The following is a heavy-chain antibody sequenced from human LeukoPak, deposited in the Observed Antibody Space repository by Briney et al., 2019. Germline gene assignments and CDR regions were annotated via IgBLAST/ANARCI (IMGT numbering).Heavy chain of an antibody. D-gene: IGHD3-10*01. CDR1: GGSFSGYY. V-gene: IGHV4-34*01. J-gene: IGHJ5*02. CDR3: ARGRPVSTAFTYYYGSGSYYKQRYNWFDP. CDR2: INHSGST. Sequence: PSETLSLTCAVYGGSFSGYYWSWIRQPPGKGLEWIGEINHSGSTNYNPSVKSQVTISVDTSKNQFSLKLSSVPAADTAVYYCARGRPVSTAFTYYYGSGSYYKQRYNWFDPWGQGTLVTVSS.